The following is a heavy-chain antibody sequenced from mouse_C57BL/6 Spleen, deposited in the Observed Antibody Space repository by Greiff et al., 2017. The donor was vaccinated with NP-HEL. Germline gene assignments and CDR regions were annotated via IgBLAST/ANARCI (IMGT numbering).Heavy chain of an antibody. CDR2: ISSGSSTI. CDR1: GFTFSDYG. V-gene: IGHV5-17*01. J-gene: IGHJ4*01. CDR3: ARRKVYYYGSSYAMDY. Sequence: EVQGVESGGGLVKPGGSLKLSCAASGFTFSDYGMHWVRQAPEKGLEWVAYISSGSSTIYYADTVKGRFTISRDNAKNTLFLQMTSLRSEDTAMYYCARRKVYYYGSSYAMDYWGQGTSVTVSS. D-gene: IGHD1-1*01.